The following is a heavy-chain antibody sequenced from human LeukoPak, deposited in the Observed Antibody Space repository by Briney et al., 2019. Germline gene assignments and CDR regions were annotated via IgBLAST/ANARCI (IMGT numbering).Heavy chain of an antibody. V-gene: IGHV4-34*01. CDR1: GGSFSGYY. CDR2: INHSGST. Sequence: SETLSLTCAVYGGSFSGYYWSWIRQPPGKGLEWIGEINHSGSTNYNPSLKSRVTISVDTSKNQFSLKLSSVTAADTAVYYCARQGREYYGSGTQGWYFDYWGQGTLVTVSS. J-gene: IGHJ4*02. CDR3: ARQGREYYGSGTQGWYFDY. D-gene: IGHD3-10*01.